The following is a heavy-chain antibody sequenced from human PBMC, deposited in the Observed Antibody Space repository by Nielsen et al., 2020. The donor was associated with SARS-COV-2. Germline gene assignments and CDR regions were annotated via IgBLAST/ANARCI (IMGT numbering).Heavy chain of an antibody. CDR1: GFTISRYG. CDR2: ISYDGSVK. D-gene: IGHD6-13*01. Sequence: GESLKISCEASGFTISRYGMHWVRQAPGKGLEWVTFISYDGSVKYYADSVKGRFTISTDLSNNTLYLQMNSLRVEDTAIYYCTKGAQLGDYWSQGTLVTVSS. J-gene: IGHJ4*02. V-gene: IGHV3-30*18. CDR3: TKGAQLGDY.